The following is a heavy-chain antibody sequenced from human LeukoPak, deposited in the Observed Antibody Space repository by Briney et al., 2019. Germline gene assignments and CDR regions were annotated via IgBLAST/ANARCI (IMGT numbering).Heavy chain of an antibody. CDR2: ISSSGSGTYI. CDR1: GFTFGSFS. Sequence: GGSLRLSCAASGFTFGSFSMTWVRQAPGKGLECVSTISSSGSGTYIYHADSVKGRFTISRDNAKNSLYLQMNSLRAEDTAVYYCARDPGRSGGSCYPDYWGQGTLVTVSS. V-gene: IGHV3-21*01. D-gene: IGHD2-15*01. J-gene: IGHJ4*02. CDR3: ARDPGRSGGSCYPDY.